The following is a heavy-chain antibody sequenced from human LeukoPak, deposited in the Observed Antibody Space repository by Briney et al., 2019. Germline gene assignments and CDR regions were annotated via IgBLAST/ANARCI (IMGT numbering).Heavy chain of an antibody. CDR2: ISSGGSTI. CDR3: ARGVGYSGYVDY. D-gene: IGHD5-12*01. CDR1: GFTFSSYS. V-gene: IGHV3-48*04. J-gene: IGHJ4*02. Sequence: GGSLRLSCAACGFTFSSYSMNWVRQAPGKGLEWVSSISSGGSTIYYADSVKGRFTISRDNAKNSLYLQMNSLRAEDTAVYYCARGVGYSGYVDYWGQGTLVTVSS.